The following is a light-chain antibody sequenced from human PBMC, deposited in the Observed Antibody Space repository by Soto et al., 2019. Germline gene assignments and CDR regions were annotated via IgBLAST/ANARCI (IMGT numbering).Light chain of an antibody. CDR3: SSYISSSTPYV. CDR1: SSDVGGYNY. J-gene: IGLJ1*01. Sequence: QSVLTQPASVSGYPGQSITISCTGTSSDVGGYNYVSWYQQHPGKAPKLMIYDVSNRPSGVSNRFSGSKSGNTASLTISGLQAEDEAEYYCSSYISSSTPYVFGTGTKVTVL. CDR2: DVS. V-gene: IGLV2-14*01.